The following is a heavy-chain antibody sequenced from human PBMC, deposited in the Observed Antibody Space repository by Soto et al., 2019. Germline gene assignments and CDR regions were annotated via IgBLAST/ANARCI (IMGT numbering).Heavy chain of an antibody. CDR3: ARRSNYCLDF. CDR1: GVKFREFG. Sequence: QMQLVESGGGVVQPGGSLRLSCAASGVKFREFGMHWVRQAPGKGLEWVALISYDGSDYADSVKGRFTISRDDSRDTLYLHMGNVRGDDTGVSYCARRSNYCLDFWGQGTLVAVSS. D-gene: IGHD2-15*01. CDR2: ISYDGSD. J-gene: IGHJ4*02. V-gene: IGHV3-33*05.